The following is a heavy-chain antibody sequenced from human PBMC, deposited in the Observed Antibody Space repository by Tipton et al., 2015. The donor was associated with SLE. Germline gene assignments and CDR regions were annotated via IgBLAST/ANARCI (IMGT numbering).Heavy chain of an antibody. Sequence: SLRLSCAASGFTFSSYAMSWVRQAPGKGLEWVSAISGSGGSTYYADSVKGRFTISRDNSKNTLYLQMNSLRAEDTAVYYCAKYVDSSSSGFDYWGQGTLVTVSS. CDR1: GFTFSSYA. V-gene: IGHV3-23*01. D-gene: IGHD6-6*01. CDR2: ISGSGGST. J-gene: IGHJ4*02. CDR3: AKYVDSSSSGFDY.